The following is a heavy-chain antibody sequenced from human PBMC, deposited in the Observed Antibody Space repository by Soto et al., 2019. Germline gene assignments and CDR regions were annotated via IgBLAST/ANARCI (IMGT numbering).Heavy chain of an antibody. CDR1: GGSISSGGYY. CDR3: VRAVTTGTGYGMDV. V-gene: IGHV4-31*03. Sequence: SETLSLTCTVSGGSISSGGYYWSWIRQHPGKGLEWIGYIYYSGSTFYNPSLKSRLTMSVDTSKNQFSLKLSSVTAADTAVYYCVRAVTTGTGYGMDVWGQGTTVTVSS. J-gene: IGHJ6*02. D-gene: IGHD4-17*01. CDR2: IYYSGST.